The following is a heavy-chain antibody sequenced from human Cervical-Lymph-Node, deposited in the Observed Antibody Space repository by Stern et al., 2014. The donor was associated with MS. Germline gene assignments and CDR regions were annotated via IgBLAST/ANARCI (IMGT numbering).Heavy chain of an antibody. D-gene: IGHD6-19*01. J-gene: IGHJ4*02. V-gene: IGHV3-11*06. CDR1: GFSFSDYY. CDR2: ISGSTSYT. Sequence: QMQLVESGGGLVKPGGSLRLSCAASGFSFSDYYMSWIRQAPGKGLEWVTYISGSTSYTKYAESVKGRFTISRDNTKNSLYLQMNSLSAEDTAVYYCARGYSSGWYAGSDYWGQGSLVTVSS. CDR3: ARGYSSGWYAGSDY.